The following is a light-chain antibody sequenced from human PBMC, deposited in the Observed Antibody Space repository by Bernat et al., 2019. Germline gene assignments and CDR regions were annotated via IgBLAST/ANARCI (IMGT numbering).Light chain of an antibody. CDR1: SSNIEYYA. J-gene: IGLJ3*02. CDR2: GNN. V-gene: IGLV1-44*01. CDR3: AAGDDSLNGLWL. Sequence: QSMLTQPPSASGTPGQRVTISCSGSSSNIEYYAVNWYQQFPVTAPRLLIYGNNQRPSGVPDRFSGSKSGTSASLAISGLQSEDEADYYCAAGDDSLNGLWLFGGGTKLTVL.